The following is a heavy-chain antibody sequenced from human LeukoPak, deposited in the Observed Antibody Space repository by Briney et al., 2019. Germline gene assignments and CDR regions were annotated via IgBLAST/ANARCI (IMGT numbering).Heavy chain of an antibody. V-gene: IGHV3-11*04. CDR2: ISSSGSTI. J-gene: IGHJ4*02. D-gene: IGHD3-22*01. CDR3: AKASYYYDSSGYLDY. Sequence: LSLTCTVSGGSISSSSYYWGWIRQAPGKGLEWVSYISSSGSTIYYADSVKGRFTISRDNSKNTLYLQMNSLRAEDTAVYYCAKASYYYDSSGYLDYWGQGTLVTVSS. CDR1: GGSISSSSYY.